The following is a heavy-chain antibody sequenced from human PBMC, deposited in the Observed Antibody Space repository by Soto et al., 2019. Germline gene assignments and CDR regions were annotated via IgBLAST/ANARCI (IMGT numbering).Heavy chain of an antibody. Sequence: GSGPTLVNPTQTLTLTCSFSGFSLSTSRVGVAWIRQPPGKALEWLAIIYWDDDRRYSPSLKTRLAITKDTSKNQVVLTMTNLDPGDTATYYCARKITIFGMDVWGQGTTVTVSS. CDR2: IYWDDDR. J-gene: IGHJ6*02. CDR3: ARKITIFGMDV. V-gene: IGHV2-5*02. D-gene: IGHD3-3*01. CDR1: GFSLSTSRVG.